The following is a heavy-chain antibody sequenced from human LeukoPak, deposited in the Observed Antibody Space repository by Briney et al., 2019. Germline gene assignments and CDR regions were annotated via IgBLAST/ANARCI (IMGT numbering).Heavy chain of an antibody. CDR2: IYHSGST. V-gene: IGHV4-4*02. D-gene: IGHD5-12*01. Sequence: PSETLSLTCAVSGGSISSSNWWSWVRQPPGKGLEWIGEIYHSGSTNYNPSLKSRVTISVDTSKNQFSLKLSSVTAADTAVYYCAREVRSGYDLGGNFDYWGQGTLVTVSS. J-gene: IGHJ4*02. CDR1: GGSISSSNW. CDR3: AREVRSGYDLGGNFDY.